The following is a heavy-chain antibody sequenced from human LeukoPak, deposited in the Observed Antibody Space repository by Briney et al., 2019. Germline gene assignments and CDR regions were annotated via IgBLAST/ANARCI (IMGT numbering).Heavy chain of an antibody. V-gene: IGHV3-23*01. Sequence: PGGSLRLSCAASGFTFSVYAMHWVRQAPGKGLEWVSIITSGVGITYYADSVKGRFTISRDNSRNTLYLQMNSLRAEDTAVCYCAKGDYYDLDYWGQGTLVTVSS. CDR3: AKGDYYDLDY. J-gene: IGHJ4*02. CDR1: GFTFSVYA. CDR2: ITSGVGIT. D-gene: IGHD3-22*01.